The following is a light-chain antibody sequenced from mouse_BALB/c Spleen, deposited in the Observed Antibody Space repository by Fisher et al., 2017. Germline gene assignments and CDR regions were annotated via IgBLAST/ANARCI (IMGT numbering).Light chain of an antibody. CDR3: QQWSGYPYT. V-gene: IGKV4-58*01. J-gene: IGKJ2*01. CDR1: SSVSSSY. CDR2: WAS. Sequence: DIVLTQTTAIMSASPGEKVTMTCSASSSVSSSYLYWYQQRPGQSPKLLIYWASTRESGVPARFSGSGSGTSYSLTISSVEAEDDATYYCQQWSGYPYTFGGGTKLEIK.